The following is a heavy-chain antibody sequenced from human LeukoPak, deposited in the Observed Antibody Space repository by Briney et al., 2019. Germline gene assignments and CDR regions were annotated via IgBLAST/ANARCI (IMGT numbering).Heavy chain of an antibody. CDR1: GFTFSSYS. Sequence: PGGSLRLSCAASGFTFSSYSMNWVRQAPGKGLEWISYISSSSGSIYYADSVKGRFTISRDNAKNSLYLQMNSLRDEDTAVYYCARDSSISGWYRLNDCWGQGTLVTVSS. CDR3: ARDSSISGWYRLNDC. J-gene: IGHJ4*02. V-gene: IGHV3-48*02. CDR2: ISSSSGSI. D-gene: IGHD6-19*01.